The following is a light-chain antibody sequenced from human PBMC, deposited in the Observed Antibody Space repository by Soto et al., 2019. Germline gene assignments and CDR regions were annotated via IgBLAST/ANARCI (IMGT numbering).Light chain of an antibody. Sequence: SYELTQPPSVSVSPGQTARITCSGDALPKQYAYWYQQKPGQAPVFVISKDSERPSGIPERFSGSSSGTTVTLTISGVQAEDEADYHCQSLDSSGTYVVFGGGTKLTVL. CDR3: QSLDSSGTYVV. V-gene: IGLV3-25*03. J-gene: IGLJ2*01. CDR2: KDS. CDR1: ALPKQY.